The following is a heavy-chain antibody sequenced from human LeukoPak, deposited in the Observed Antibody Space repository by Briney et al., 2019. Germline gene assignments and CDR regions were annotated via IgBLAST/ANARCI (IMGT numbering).Heavy chain of an antibody. CDR2: IIHIGVTT. Sequence: PGGSLRLSCAASGFTFSSYAMSWVRQAPGKGLEWVSIIHIGVTTYYADSVKGRFTISRDSFTNTLYLQMIGLRDDDTAVYYCARERGSDWGQGTLVTVSS. CDR1: GFTFSSYA. CDR3: ARERGSD. V-gene: IGHV3-23*01. J-gene: IGHJ4*02. D-gene: IGHD2-15*01.